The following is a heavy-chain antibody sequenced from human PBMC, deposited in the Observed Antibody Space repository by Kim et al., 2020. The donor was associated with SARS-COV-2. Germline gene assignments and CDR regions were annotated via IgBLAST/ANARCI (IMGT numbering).Heavy chain of an antibody. CDR3: ARGVGADPYYVDY. J-gene: IGHJ4*02. D-gene: IGHD1-26*01. Sequence: YADSVKGRFTISSDNSKNTLYLQMNSLRAEDTAVYYCARGVGADPYYVDYGGQGTLVTVSS. V-gene: IGHV3-53*01.